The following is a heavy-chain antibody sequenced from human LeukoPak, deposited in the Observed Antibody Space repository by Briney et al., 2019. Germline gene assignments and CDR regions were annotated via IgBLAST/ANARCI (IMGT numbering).Heavy chain of an antibody. CDR3: AGGIAVAGSYYYYYGMDV. J-gene: IGHJ6*02. Sequence: SETLSLTCTVSGGSISSYYWSWIRQPPGKGLEWIGYIYYRGSTNYNPSLKSRVTISVDTSKNQFSLKLSSVTAADTAVYYCAGGIAVAGSYYYYYGMDVWGRGTTVTVSS. V-gene: IGHV4-59*01. CDR2: IYYRGST. CDR1: GGSISSYY. D-gene: IGHD6-19*01.